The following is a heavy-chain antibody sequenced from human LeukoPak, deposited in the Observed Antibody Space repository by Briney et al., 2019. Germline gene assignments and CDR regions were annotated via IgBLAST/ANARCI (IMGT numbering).Heavy chain of an antibody. CDR2: ISWNSGSI. CDR1: GFTFDDYA. Sequence: GGSLRLSRAASGFTFDDYAMHWVRQAPGKGLEWVSGISWNSGSIGYADSVKGRFTIFRDNAKNSLYLQMNSLRAEDTALYYCAKDRGLRNQWLQLTHDYWGQGTLVSVSS. J-gene: IGHJ4*02. V-gene: IGHV3-9*01. CDR3: AKDRGLRNQWLQLTHDY. D-gene: IGHD5-24*01.